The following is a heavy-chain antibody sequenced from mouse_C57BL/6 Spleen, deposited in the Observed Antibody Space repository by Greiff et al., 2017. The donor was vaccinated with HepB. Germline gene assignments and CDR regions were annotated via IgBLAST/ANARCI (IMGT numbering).Heavy chain of an antibody. V-gene: IGHV1-80*01. CDR2: IYPGDGDT. D-gene: IGHD1-1*01. CDR3: ARGEVLYYGTLAWFAY. Sequence: VQLQQSGAELVKPGASVKISCKASGYAFSSYWMNWVKQRPGKGLEWIGQIYPGDGDTNYNGKFKGKSTLTADKSSSTAYMQLSSLTSEDSAVYCCARGEVLYYGTLAWFAYWGQGTLVTVSA. CDR1: GYAFSSYW. J-gene: IGHJ3*01.